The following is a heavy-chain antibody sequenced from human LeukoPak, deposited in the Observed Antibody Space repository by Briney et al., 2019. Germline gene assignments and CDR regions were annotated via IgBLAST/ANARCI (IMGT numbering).Heavy chain of an antibody. CDR2: IIPIFGTA. D-gene: IGHD1-26*01. J-gene: IGHJ4*02. CDR1: GGTFSSYA. V-gene: IGHV1-69*06. Sequence: ASVKVSCKASGGTFSSYAISWVRQAPGQGLEWMGGIIPIFGTANYAQKFQGRVAITADKSTSTAYMELSSLRVEDTGVYYCASWGEGALDNLVQGTLVIVSS. CDR3: ASWGEGALDN.